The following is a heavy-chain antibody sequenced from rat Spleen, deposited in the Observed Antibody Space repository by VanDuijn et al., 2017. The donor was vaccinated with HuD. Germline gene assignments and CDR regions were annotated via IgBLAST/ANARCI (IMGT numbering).Heavy chain of an antibody. CDR2: ITNTGGST. V-gene: IGHV5-31*01. CDR3: ARHGGYDGPSWFAY. CDR1: GFTFNNYW. Sequence: EVQLVESGGGLVQPGRSLKLSCVASGFTFNNYWMTWIRQAPGKGLEWVASITNTGGSTYYQDSVKGRFTISRDNAKRTLYLQMNSLRSEDTATYYCARHGGYDGPSWFAYWGQGTLVTVSS. D-gene: IGHD1-12*02. J-gene: IGHJ3*01.